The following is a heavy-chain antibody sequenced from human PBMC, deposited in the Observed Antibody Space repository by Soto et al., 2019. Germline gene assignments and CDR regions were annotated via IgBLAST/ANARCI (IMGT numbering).Heavy chain of an antibody. V-gene: IGHV1-18*01. CDR2: ISAYNGNT. CDR3: ARINLVRGSDYYMDV. J-gene: IGHJ6*03. Sequence: ASVKVSCKASGYTFTSYGISWVRQAPGQGLEWMGWISAYNGNTNYAQKLQGRVTMTTDTSTSTAYMELRSLRSDDTAVYYCARINLVRGSDYYMDVWGKGTKVTVSS. CDR1: GYTFTSYG. D-gene: IGHD3-10*01.